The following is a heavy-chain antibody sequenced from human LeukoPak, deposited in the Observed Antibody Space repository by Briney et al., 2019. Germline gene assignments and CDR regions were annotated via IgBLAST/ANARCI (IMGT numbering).Heavy chain of an antibody. V-gene: IGHV4-4*02. CDR3: SRESGPFSPFGH. D-gene: IGHD1-26*01. CDR2: IALIGRT. Sequence: PSGTLSLTCGVSGGSISTTNWDSSVRQPPGQGLEWIGEIALIGRTNSNPSLKSRVTMSLDESKYHLSLNLASVTAADTAVYYCSRESGPFSPFGHWGQGTLVAVTS. CDR1: GGSISTTNW. J-gene: IGHJ4*02.